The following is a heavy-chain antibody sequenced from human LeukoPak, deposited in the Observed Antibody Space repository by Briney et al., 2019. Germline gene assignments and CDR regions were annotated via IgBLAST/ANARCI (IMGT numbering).Heavy chain of an antibody. V-gene: IGHV1-69*13. Sequence: SVKVSCKASGGTFSSYAISWVRQAPGQGLEWMGGIIPIFGTANYAQKFQGRVTITADESTSTAYMELSSLRSEDTAVYYCARGLNSGYDPTLQLWGQGTLVTVSS. D-gene: IGHD5-12*01. CDR3: ARGLNSGYDPTLQL. CDR1: GGTFSSYA. CDR2: IIPIFGTA. J-gene: IGHJ4*02.